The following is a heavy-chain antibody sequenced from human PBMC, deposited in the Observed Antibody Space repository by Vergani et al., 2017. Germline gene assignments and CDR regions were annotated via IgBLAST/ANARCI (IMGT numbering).Heavy chain of an antibody. CDR1: GGSISSSSYY. Sequence: QLQLQESGPGLVKPSETLSLTCTVSGGSISSSSYYWGWIRQPPGKGLEWIGSISYSGSTYYNPSLKSRVTISVDTSKNQFSLKLSSVTAADTAVYYCERGDSSSWYFDIWGRGTLVTVSS. CDR3: ERGDSSSWYFDI. CDR2: ISYSGST. J-gene: IGHJ2*01. D-gene: IGHD6-13*01. V-gene: IGHV4-39*01.